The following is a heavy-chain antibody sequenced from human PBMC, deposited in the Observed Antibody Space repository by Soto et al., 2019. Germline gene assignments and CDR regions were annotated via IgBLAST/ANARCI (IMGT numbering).Heavy chain of an antibody. CDR1: GYTFTSYA. Sequence: ASVKVSCKASGYTFTSYAMHWVRQAPGQRLEWMGWINAGNGNTKYSQKFQGRVTITRDTSASTAYMELSSLRSEDTAVYYCARGPTPIYCSGGSCYSPGWFDPWGQGTLVTVSS. D-gene: IGHD2-15*01. V-gene: IGHV1-3*01. CDR2: INAGNGNT. CDR3: ARGPTPIYCSGGSCYSPGWFDP. J-gene: IGHJ5*02.